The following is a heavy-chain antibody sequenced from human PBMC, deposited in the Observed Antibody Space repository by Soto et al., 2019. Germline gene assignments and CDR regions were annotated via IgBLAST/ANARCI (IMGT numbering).Heavy chain of an antibody. D-gene: IGHD3-9*01. V-gene: IGHV2-5*02. J-gene: IGHJ4*02. CDR1: GFSLSTSGVG. Sequence: QITLEESGPTLVRPTQTLTLTCTFSGFSLSTSGVGVGWIRQPPGKALEWLAFIYWDDDKRYSPSLKSRLTITKDSSQNLVVLIMTNMDPVDTGTYFCAQRLPGSNTDWDTGIFDYWCQGTLVTVSS. CDR2: IYWDDDK. CDR3: AQRLPGSNTDWDTGIFDY.